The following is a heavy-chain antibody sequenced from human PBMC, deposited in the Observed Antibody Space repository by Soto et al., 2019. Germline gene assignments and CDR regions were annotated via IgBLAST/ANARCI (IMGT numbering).Heavy chain of an antibody. J-gene: IGHJ6*03. V-gene: IGHV1-69*08. CDR3: ARGAYDPPYYYFNMYV. CDR2: IIPILGTI. D-gene: IGHD5-12*01. Sequence: QVQLVQSGAEVKKPGSSVRVSCKASGGTFSNFILTWVRQAPGQGLEWMGRIIPILGTITYAQKFQGRVTITADKSSSTAYMELGSLRSVDTAVYYCARGAYDPPYYYFNMYVWGKGTTVTVSS. CDR1: GGTFSNFI.